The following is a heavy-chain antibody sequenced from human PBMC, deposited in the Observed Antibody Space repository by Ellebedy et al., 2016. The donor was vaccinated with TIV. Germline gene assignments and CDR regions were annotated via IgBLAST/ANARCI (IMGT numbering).Heavy chain of an antibody. V-gene: IGHV3-33*01. Sequence: GGSLRLSCAASGFTFSSYGMHWVRQAPGKGLEWVAVIWYDGSNKYYADSVKGRFTISRDNSKNTLYLQMNSLKIEDTAVYYCTTENWGSTSWGQGTVVTVS. J-gene: IGHJ5*02. CDR3: TTENWGSTS. D-gene: IGHD7-27*01. CDR1: GFTFSSYG. CDR2: IWYDGSNK.